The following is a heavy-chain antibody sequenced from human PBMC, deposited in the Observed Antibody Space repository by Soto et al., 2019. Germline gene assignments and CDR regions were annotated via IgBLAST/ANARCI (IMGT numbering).Heavy chain of an antibody. CDR1: GFTFSSYA. V-gene: IGHV3-23*01. D-gene: IGHD1-26*01. Sequence: GGSLRLSCAAAGFTFSSYAMSWVRQAPGKGLEWVSAISGSGGSTYYADSVKGRFTISRDNSKNTLYLQMNSLRAEDTAVYYCAKKPPRGQLDPEYFQHWGQGTLVTVSS. J-gene: IGHJ1*01. CDR3: AKKPPRGQLDPEYFQH. CDR2: ISGSGGST.